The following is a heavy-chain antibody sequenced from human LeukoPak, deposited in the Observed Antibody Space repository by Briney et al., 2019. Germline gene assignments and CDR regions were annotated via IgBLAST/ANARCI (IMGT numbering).Heavy chain of an antibody. D-gene: IGHD3-22*01. CDR3: AKDRPPDYASSRSMIDN. Sequence: PGGSLRLSCAASGFTFSSYAIRWVRQAPGKGLEWVSAIGRTGATTYYADSVKGRFTISRDNSKNTLYLHMNSLRAEDTAVYHCAKDRPPDYASSRSMIDNWGQGTLVTVSS. V-gene: IGHV3-23*01. CDR2: IGRTGATT. J-gene: IGHJ4*02. CDR1: GFTFSSYA.